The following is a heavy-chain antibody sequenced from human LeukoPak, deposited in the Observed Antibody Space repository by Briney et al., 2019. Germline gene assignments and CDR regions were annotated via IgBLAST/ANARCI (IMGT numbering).Heavy chain of an antibody. Sequence: GGPLRLSCAASRFTFCSYSMNRGRQAPGTGLPSVSSFSSSSSYIYYADSVKGRFTISRDNSKNTLYLQMNSLGAEDTAVYYCARIGAEHYYYGMDVWGQGTTVTVSS. CDR1: RFTFCSYS. CDR3: ARIGAEHYYYGMDV. D-gene: IGHD3-10*01. CDR2: FSSSSSYI. V-gene: IGHV3-21*01. J-gene: IGHJ6*02.